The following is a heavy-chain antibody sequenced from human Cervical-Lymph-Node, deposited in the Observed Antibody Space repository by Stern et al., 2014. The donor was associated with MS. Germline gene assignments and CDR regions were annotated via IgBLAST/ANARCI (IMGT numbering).Heavy chain of an antibody. Sequence: VQLVESGGGVVQPGTSLRLSWAASGFSFSDYGIHWVRQAPGKALEWVAGISYDGTHKYYADSLKGRVTISRDNSKNTLSLQMSSLRSDDTAVYYCAKDLGGNAFDYWGQGTLVTVSS. V-gene: IGHV3-30*18. CDR1: GFSFSDYG. D-gene: IGHD4-23*01. CDR3: AKDLGGNAFDY. J-gene: IGHJ4*02. CDR2: ISYDGTHK.